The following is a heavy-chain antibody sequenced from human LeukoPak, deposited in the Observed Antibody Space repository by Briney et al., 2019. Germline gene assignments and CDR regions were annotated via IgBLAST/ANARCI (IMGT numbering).Heavy chain of an antibody. Sequence: PSETLSLTCTVSGGSISSYYWSWIRQPPGKGLEWIGYIYYSGSTNYNPSLKSRVTISVDTSKNRFSLKLSSVTAADTAVYYCASTLAVAATGNWFDPWGQGTLVTVSS. D-gene: IGHD6-19*01. CDR1: GGSISSYY. CDR2: IYYSGST. CDR3: ASTLAVAATGNWFDP. J-gene: IGHJ5*02. V-gene: IGHV4-59*01.